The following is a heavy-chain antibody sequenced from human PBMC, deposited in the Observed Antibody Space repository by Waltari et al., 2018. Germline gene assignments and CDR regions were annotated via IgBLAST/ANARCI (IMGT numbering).Heavy chain of an antibody. V-gene: IGHV3-30-3*01. D-gene: IGHD6-6*01. Sequence: VQLVEAGVGVVQPGRHLRLSCAVSVFTLSSYAMHWVRQVPGKGLAWVAVISYEGSNKYYAYSVKGRFTISRDNSKNTLYLQMNSLRAEDTAVYYCARDGLVAARYMDVWGKGTTVTVSS. J-gene: IGHJ6*03. CDR2: ISYEGSNK. CDR3: ARDGLVAARYMDV. CDR1: VFTLSSYA.